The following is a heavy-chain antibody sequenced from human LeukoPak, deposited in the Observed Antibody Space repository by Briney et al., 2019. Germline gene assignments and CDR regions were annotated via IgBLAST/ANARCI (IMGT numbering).Heavy chain of an antibody. Sequence: ASVKVSCKTSGYTFTSYGMHWVRQAPGQSLEWMGWINGGNGNTKYSEKFQGRVTIIRDTSASTAYMELSSLRSEDTAVYYCARVPLHNDSGHYYPHWGQGTLVTVSS. CDR3: ARVPLHNDSGHYYPH. CDR2: INGGNGNT. J-gene: IGHJ1*01. D-gene: IGHD3-22*01. CDR1: GYTFTSYG. V-gene: IGHV1-3*01.